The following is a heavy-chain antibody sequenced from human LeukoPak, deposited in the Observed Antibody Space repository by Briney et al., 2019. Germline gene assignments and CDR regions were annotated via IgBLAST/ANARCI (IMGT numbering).Heavy chain of an antibody. V-gene: IGHV4-30-4*08. CDR1: GGSISSGDYY. J-gene: IGHJ4*02. CDR2: IYYSGST. D-gene: IGHD3-22*01. CDR3: ARFCRDYDSSGYYTFDH. Sequence: SQTLSLTCTVSGGSISSGDYYWSWIRQPPGKGLEWIGYIYYSGSTYYNPSLKSRVTISVDTSKNQFSLKLSSVTAADTAVYYCARFCRDYDSSGYYTFDHWGQGTLVTVSS.